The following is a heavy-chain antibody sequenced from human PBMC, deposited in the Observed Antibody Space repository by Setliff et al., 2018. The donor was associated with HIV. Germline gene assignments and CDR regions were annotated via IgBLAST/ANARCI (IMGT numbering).Heavy chain of an antibody. D-gene: IGHD6-13*01. V-gene: IGHV4-39*01. Sequence: NPSETLSLTCTVSGASISSSSYYWDWIRQPPGKGLEWIGSIYYSGSTYYNPSLKRRVTISVDTSKNQFSLKLSSVTAADTAVYYCARRSSWYGDAFDIWGQGTMVTVSS. J-gene: IGHJ3*02. CDR1: GASISSSSYY. CDR2: IYYSGST. CDR3: ARRSSWYGDAFDI.